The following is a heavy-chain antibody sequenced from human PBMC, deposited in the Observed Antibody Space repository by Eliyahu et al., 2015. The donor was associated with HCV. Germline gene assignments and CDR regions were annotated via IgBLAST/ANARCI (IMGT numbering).Heavy chain of an antibody. J-gene: IGHJ3*02. CDR3: AKVHQGGFHAFDI. V-gene: IGHV3-9*01. D-gene: IGHD2/OR15-2a*01. CDR1: GFKFDNYA. CDR2: ITWNSGNI. Sequence: EVQLVESGGGLVQPGRSLRLSCAASGFKFDNYAMYWVRQAPGKGLEWVSTITWNSGNIAYADSVKGRFTISRDNAKNSLFLQMDSLKPEDTAFYYCAKVHQGGFHAFDIWGHGTMVTVSS.